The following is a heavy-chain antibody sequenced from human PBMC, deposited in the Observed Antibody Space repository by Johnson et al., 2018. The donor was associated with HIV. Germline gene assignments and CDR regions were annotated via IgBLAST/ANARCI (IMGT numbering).Heavy chain of an antibody. J-gene: IGHJ3*02. CDR3: AKDKGYYDSSGPKGI. Sequence: VQLLESGGGLVQPGGSLRLSCAASGFTFSSYAMSWVRQAPGKGLEWVSAITGSGGSTYYADSVKGRFTISRDHSKNTLYLQMNSLRAEDTAVYYCAKDKGYYDSSGPKGIWGQGTMVTVSS. V-gene: IGHV3-23*01. CDR1: GFTFSSYA. D-gene: IGHD3-22*01. CDR2: ITGSGGST.